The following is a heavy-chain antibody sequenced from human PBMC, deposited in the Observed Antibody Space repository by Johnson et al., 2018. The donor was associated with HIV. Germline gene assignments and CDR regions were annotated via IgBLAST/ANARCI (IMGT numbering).Heavy chain of an antibody. V-gene: IGHV3-23*04. Sequence: VQLVESGGGVVQPGRSLRLSCAASGFSFSSYAMSWVRQAPGKGLEWVSAISGSGGSTYYADSVKGRFTISRDNAKNTLYVQMNSLRADDTALYYCARGDGGSTDAFDIWGQGTMVTVSS. CDR3: ARGDGGSTDAFDI. CDR2: ISGSGGST. J-gene: IGHJ3*02. CDR1: GFSFSSYA. D-gene: IGHD1-26*01.